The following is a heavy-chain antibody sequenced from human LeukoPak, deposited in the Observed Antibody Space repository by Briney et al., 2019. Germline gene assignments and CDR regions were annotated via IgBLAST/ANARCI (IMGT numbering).Heavy chain of an antibody. Sequence: SETLSLTCAVYGGSFSGYYWSWIRQPPGKGLEWIGEINHSGSTNYNPSLKSRVTISVGTSKNQFSLKLSSVTAADTAVYYCARARAGRRSGAFDIWGQGTMVTVSS. CDR1: GGSFSGYY. J-gene: IGHJ3*02. V-gene: IGHV4-34*01. D-gene: IGHD1-26*01. CDR3: ARARAGRRSGAFDI. CDR2: INHSGST.